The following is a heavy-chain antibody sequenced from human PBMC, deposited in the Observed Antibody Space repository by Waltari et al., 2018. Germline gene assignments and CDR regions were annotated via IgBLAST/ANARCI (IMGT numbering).Heavy chain of an antibody. J-gene: IGHJ4*02. CDR3: ARDYDSSGLDY. D-gene: IGHD3-22*01. CDR1: GFPSSNYV. Sequence: QVQLVESGGGVVQPGRSLRLSCSASGFPSSNYVIHWVRQAPGKGLEWVAVIWYDGSHKYYADSVEGRFTISRDNSKNTLYLQVNSLRAEDTAVYYCARDYDSSGLDYWGQGTLVTVSS. V-gene: IGHV3-33*01. CDR2: IWYDGSHK.